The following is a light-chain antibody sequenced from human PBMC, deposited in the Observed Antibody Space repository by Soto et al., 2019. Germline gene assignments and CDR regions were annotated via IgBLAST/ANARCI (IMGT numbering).Light chain of an antibody. CDR3: QQYGSSLWT. V-gene: IGKV3-20*01. Sequence: EIVLTQSPGTLSLSPGERATLSCRASQSVSSSYLAWYQQKPGQAPRLLIYGASSRATGSPDRFSGSGSGTDFTLTISRLEPEALAVYYCQQYGSSLWTFGQGTKVEIK. CDR1: QSVSSSY. CDR2: GAS. J-gene: IGKJ1*01.